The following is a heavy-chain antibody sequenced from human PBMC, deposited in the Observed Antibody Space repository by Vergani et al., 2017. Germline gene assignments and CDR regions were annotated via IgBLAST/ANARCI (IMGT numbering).Heavy chain of an antibody. J-gene: IGHJ2*01. CDR3: ARAPEDSSGYYTNWYFDL. Sequence: EVQLLESGGGLVKPGGSLRLSCAASGFTFSSYSMNWVRQAPGKGLEWVSSISSSSSYIYYADSVKGRFTISRDNAKNSLYLQMNSLRAEDTAVYYCARAPEDSSGYYTNWYFDLWGRGTLVTVSS. CDR2: ISSSSSYI. V-gene: IGHV3-21*01. CDR1: GFTFSSYS. D-gene: IGHD3-22*01.